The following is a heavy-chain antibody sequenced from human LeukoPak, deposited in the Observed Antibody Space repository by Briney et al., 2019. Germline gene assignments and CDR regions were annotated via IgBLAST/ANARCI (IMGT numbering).Heavy chain of an antibody. D-gene: IGHD2-21*01. Sequence: GGSLRLSCAASGFTFNTNAMSWVRQAPGKGLEWVSTIGNTETFYANSVTGRFTISRDNSKNTVYLHMNSLRVEDTAVYYCAKDWIQFNRVFDCFDSWGQGTLVTVSS. CDR1: GFTFNTNA. CDR2: IGNTET. J-gene: IGHJ4*02. V-gene: IGHV3-23*01. CDR3: AKDWIQFNRVFDCFDS.